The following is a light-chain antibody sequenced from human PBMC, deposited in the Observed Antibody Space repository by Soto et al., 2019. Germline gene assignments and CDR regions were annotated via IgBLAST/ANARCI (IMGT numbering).Light chain of an antibody. Sequence: QSVLTQPASVSGSPGQSITISCTGTSSDVGSYNYVSWYQHHPGKVPQLMIYDVSNRPSGVSNRFSGSKSGNTASLTISGLQAEDEADYYCSSYTSSNTYVFGTGTKVTV. V-gene: IGLV2-14*03. CDR3: SSYTSSNTYV. CDR2: DVS. CDR1: SSDVGSYNY. J-gene: IGLJ1*01.